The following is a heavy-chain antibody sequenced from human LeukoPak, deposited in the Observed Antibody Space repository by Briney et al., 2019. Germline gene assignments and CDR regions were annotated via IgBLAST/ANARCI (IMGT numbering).Heavy chain of an antibody. J-gene: IGHJ3*02. CDR1: GGSFSGYY. V-gene: IGHV4-34*01. CDR3: ASYLSGGDAFDI. Sequence: SETLSLTCAVYGGSFSGYYWSWIRQPPGKGLEWIGSIYYSGNTYYNPSLKSRVNISVDTSKNQFSLKLSSVTAADTAVYYCASYLSGGDAFDIWGQGTMVTVSS. CDR2: IYYSGNT. D-gene: IGHD5-12*01.